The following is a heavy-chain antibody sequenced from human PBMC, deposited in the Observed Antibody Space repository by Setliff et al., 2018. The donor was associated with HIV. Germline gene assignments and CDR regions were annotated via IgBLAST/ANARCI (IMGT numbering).Heavy chain of an antibody. D-gene: IGHD2-15*01. CDR1: GVSTSSSTYY. J-gene: IGHJ6*03. V-gene: IGHV4-39*07. CDR2: IFYTGST. CDR3: ARGFCSGGFCHPNFYRYMDV. Sequence: SETLSLTCSVSGVSTSSSTYYWGWIRQPPGKGLEWIGYIFYTGSTYYNPSLKSRLAISLDTSKNQFSLNLKSVTAADAAVYYCARGFCSGGFCHPNFYRYMDVWGKGTTVTVSS.